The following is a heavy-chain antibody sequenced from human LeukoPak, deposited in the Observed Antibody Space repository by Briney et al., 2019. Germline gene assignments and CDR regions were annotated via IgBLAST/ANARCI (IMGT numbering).Heavy chain of an antibody. CDR3: ARFLVDRGYYDY. CDR1: GGSISSYY. CDR2: INHSGST. J-gene: IGHJ4*02. D-gene: IGHD3-22*01. V-gene: IGHV4-34*01. Sequence: SETLSLTCTVSGGSISSYYWSWIRQPPGKGLEWIGEINHSGSTNYNPSLKSRVTISVDTSKNQFSLKLSSVTAADTAVYYCARFLVDRGYYDYWGQGTLVTVSS.